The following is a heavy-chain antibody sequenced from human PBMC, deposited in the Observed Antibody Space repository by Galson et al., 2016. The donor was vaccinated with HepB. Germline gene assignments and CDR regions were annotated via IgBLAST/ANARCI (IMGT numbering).Heavy chain of an antibody. CDR2: ISGSGAAT. CDR3: AKDLKDGPYYLDH. CDR1: GFSFSTCA. V-gene: IGHV3-23*01. Sequence: SLRLSCAASGFSFSTCAMTWVRQAPGKGLEWVAAISGSGAATYYADSVQGRFSISRDNAKNTLDLQMNSLRVEDTAVYFCAKDLKDGPYYLDHWGQGTLVT. D-gene: IGHD3-22*01. J-gene: IGHJ4*02.